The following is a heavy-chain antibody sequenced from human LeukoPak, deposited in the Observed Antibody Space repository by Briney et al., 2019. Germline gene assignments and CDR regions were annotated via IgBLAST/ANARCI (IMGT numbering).Heavy chain of an antibody. CDR2: LSGDSDTI. Sequence: GGSLRLSCAASGFTSTDYYMTWIRQAPGKGLEWVSYLSGDSDTIDYADAVRGRFTISRDNAKDSVYLQMNSLRAEDTALYYCARGGAHGMDVWGQGTTVTVS. CDR1: GFTSTDYY. J-gene: IGHJ6*02. D-gene: IGHD1-26*01. V-gene: IGHV3-11*01. CDR3: ARGGAHGMDV.